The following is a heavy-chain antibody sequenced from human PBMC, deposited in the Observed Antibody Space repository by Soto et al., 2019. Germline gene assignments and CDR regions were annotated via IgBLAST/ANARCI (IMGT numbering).Heavy chain of an antibody. D-gene: IGHD3-16*01. J-gene: IGHJ4*02. Sequence: QVPLVESGGGVDQPGRSLRLSCAASGFTFSSYGMHWVRQAPGKGLEWVAVISYDGSNKYYADSVKGRFTISRDNSKNTLYLQMNSLRAEDTAVYYCANVGGGGWSFDYWGQGTLVTVSS. CDR3: ANVGGGGWSFDY. V-gene: IGHV3-30*18. CDR1: GFTFSSYG. CDR2: ISYDGSNK.